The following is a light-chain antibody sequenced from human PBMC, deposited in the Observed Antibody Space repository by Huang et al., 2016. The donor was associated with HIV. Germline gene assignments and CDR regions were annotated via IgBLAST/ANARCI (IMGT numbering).Light chain of an antibody. CDR1: ESILRT. Sequence: VMTQSPATLSVSPGERATLSCRARESILRTLAWYQQRPCQPPRLLIYGASVRRPGIPDRFRGSGSGTEFSLTISSLQSEDFAVYYCQQYNKWPPYTYGQGTKLEIK. V-gene: IGKV3-15*01. CDR3: QQYNKWPPYT. CDR2: GAS. J-gene: IGKJ2*01.